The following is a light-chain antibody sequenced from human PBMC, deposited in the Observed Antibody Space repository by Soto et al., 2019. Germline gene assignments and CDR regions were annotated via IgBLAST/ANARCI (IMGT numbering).Light chain of an antibody. CDR1: QSLRSN. CDR3: QQYNNWPPIT. CDR2: DAS. V-gene: IGKV3D-15*01. J-gene: IGKJ5*01. Sequence: EIVLTHSPGTLSVSPWERATLSCTASQSLRSNFLAWYQQKPVQAPRLLIYDASSRAAGIPDRFIGSGSGKEFTLTISSLQSEDFAVYYCQQYNNWPPITFGQGTRLEIK.